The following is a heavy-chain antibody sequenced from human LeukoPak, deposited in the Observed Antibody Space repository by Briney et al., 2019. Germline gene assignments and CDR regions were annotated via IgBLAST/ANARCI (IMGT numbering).Heavy chain of an antibody. Sequence: PGGSLRLSCAASGFTFSSYWMSWVRQAPGKGLEWVANIKQDGSEKYYVDSVKGRFTISRDNSKNTLYLQMNSLRAEDTAVYYCAKGSGWLHYYYYYMDVWGKGTTVTVSS. D-gene: IGHD6-25*01. CDR2: IKQDGSEK. V-gene: IGHV3-7*03. CDR3: AKGSGWLHYYYYYMDV. J-gene: IGHJ6*03. CDR1: GFTFSSYW.